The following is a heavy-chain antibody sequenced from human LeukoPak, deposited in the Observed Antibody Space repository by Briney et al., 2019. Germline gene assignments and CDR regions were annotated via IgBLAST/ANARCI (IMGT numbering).Heavy chain of an antibody. CDR2: IYSGGSA. CDR1: GFTVSGNY. CDR3: ARGYSHNSGGWLDP. V-gene: IGHV3-53*01. D-gene: IGHD5-12*01. Sequence: PGGSLRLSCAASGFTVSGNYMSWVRQAPGKGLEWVSVIYSGGSAFNADSVKGRFTNSRDNSKNTLYLQMNSLRAEDTAVYYCARGYSHNSGGWLDPWGQGTLVTVSS. J-gene: IGHJ5*02.